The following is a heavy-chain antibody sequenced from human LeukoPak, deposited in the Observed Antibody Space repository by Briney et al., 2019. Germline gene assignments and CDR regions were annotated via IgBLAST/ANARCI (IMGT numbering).Heavy chain of an antibody. CDR3: AKGPFFYYDASGYNYYDL. J-gene: IGHJ4*02. V-gene: IGHV3-23*01. D-gene: IGHD3-22*01. CDR1: GFNFNSYA. Sequence: GGSLRLSCEASGFNFNSYAMSWVRQAPGKGLEWVSAMSGSGGMTYTADSVKGRFTISRDNSKNTLDLQMNSLRADDTAVYYCAKGPFFYYDASGYNYYDLWGQGTLVTVSS. CDR2: MSGSGGMT.